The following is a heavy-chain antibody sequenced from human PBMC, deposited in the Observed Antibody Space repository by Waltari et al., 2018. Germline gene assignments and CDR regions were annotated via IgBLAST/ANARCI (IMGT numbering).Heavy chain of an antibody. CDR2: ISSSGSTI. CDR3: ARGLTMSDAFDI. J-gene: IGHJ3*02. CDR1: GFTFSSYE. D-gene: IGHD3-10*02. V-gene: IGHV3-48*03. Sequence: EVQLVESGGGLVQPGGSLRLSCAASGFTFSSYEMTWVRQAPGKGLEWVSYISSSGSTIYYADSVKGRFTISRDNAKNSLYLQMNSLRAEDTAVYYCARGLTMSDAFDIWGQGTMVTVSS.